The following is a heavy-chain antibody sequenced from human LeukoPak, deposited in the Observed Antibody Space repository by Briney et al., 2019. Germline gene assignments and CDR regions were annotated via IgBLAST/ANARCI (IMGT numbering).Heavy chain of an antibody. J-gene: IGHJ6*02. CDR1: GFTFSSYS. CDR2: ISSSSSYI. Sequence: GGSLRLSCAASGFTFSSYSMDWVRQAPGKGLEWVSSISSSSSYIYYADSVKGRFTISRDNAKNSLYLQMNSLRAEDTAVYYCARDSRDYDFWSGPHSGYYYGMDVWGQGTTVTVSS. CDR3: ARDSRDYDFWSGPHSGYYYGMDV. V-gene: IGHV3-21*01. D-gene: IGHD3-3*01.